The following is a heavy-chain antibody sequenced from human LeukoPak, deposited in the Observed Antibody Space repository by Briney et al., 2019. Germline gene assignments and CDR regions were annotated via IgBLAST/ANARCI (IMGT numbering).Heavy chain of an antibody. V-gene: IGHV1-69*05. Sequence: ASVKVSCKASGGTFSSYAISWVRQAPGQELEWMAGIIPIFGTANYAQRFQGRVTINMDESTITAYMELSSLRSEDTAVYYCARGLGGYCSGTSCYLAGWFDPWGQGTLVTVSS. J-gene: IGHJ5*02. CDR1: GGTFSSYA. D-gene: IGHD2-2*01. CDR2: IIPIFGTA. CDR3: ARGLGGYCSGTSCYLAGWFDP.